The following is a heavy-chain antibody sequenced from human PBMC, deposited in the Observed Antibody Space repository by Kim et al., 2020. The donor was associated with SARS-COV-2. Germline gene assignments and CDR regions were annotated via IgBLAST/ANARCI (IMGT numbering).Heavy chain of an antibody. J-gene: IGHJ3*02. CDR3: ARDNGLYAFDM. CDR2: LYYSGTT. D-gene: IGHD6-19*01. V-gene: IGHV4-59*11. CDR1: GGSISSHY. Sequence: SETLSLTCTVSGGSISSHYWSWIRQAPGKGLEWIGYLYYSGTTYYNPSLKSRVTISVDTSKNQFSLKVSSVTAADTAVYYCARDNGLYAFDMWGQGTMFT.